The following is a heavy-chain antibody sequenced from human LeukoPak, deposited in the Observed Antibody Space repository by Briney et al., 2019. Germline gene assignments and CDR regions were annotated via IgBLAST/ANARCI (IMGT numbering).Heavy chain of an antibody. V-gene: IGHV3-48*02. CDR1: GFTFSTYS. D-gene: IGHD6-19*01. CDR3: ARAAYSSGPDY. CDR2: ISPSSSSI. J-gene: IGHJ4*02. Sequence: QPGGSLRLSCAASGFTFSTYSMNWVRQAPGKGLEWVSYISPSSSSIYYADSVEGRFTISRDNAKNSLYLQMSSLRDEDTAVYYCARAAYSSGPDYWGQGTLVTVSS.